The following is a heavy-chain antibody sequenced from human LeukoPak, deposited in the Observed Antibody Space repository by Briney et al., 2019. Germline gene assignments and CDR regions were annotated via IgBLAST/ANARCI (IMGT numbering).Heavy chain of an antibody. Sequence: GASVTVSCKASGYTFTGYYMHWVRQAPGQGLEWMGWINPNSGGTNYAQKFQGRVTMTRDTSISTAYMELSRLRSDDTAVYYCARVLWFGELLYPVYYFDYWGQGTLVTVSS. CDR3: ARVLWFGELLYPVYYFDY. CDR1: GYTFTGYY. V-gene: IGHV1-2*02. CDR2: INPNSGGT. J-gene: IGHJ4*02. D-gene: IGHD3-10*01.